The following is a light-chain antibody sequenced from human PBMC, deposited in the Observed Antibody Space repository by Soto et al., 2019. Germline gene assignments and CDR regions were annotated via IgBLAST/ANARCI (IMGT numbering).Light chain of an antibody. CDR2: DAS. CDR3: QQRSNWLT. CDR1: QSISSD. J-gene: IGKJ4*01. Sequence: IVLRQSPATLSLSPGVRATLSCRASQSISSDLAWYQQKPGQAPRLLIYDASNRATGIPARFSGSGSGTDFTLTISSLEPEDFAVYYCQQRSNWLTFGGGTKVEIK. V-gene: IGKV3-11*01.